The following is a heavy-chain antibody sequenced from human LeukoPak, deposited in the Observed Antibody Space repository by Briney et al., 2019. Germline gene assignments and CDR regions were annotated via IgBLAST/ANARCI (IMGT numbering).Heavy chain of an antibody. CDR1: GFPLCSYS. CDR2: ISSSSSTI. J-gene: IGHJ6*02. Sequence: PGGSLRLSCAASGFPLCSYSGNWVRQAPGKGLEWVSYISSSSSTIYYADSVKGRFTISRDNAKNSLYLQMHSLRAEDTAVYYCARNPDSSSWYPTRYYYGMDVWGQGTTVTVSS. V-gene: IGHV3-48*01. CDR3: ARNPDSSSWYPTRYYYGMDV. D-gene: IGHD6-13*01.